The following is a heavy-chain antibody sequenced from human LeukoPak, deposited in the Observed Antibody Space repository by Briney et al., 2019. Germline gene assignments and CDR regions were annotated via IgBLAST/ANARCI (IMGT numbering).Heavy chain of an antibody. D-gene: IGHD3-22*01. Sequence: PSETLSLTCAVYGGSFSGYYWSWIRQPPGKGLEWIGEINHSGSTNYNPSLKSRVTISVDTSKNQFSLKLSSVTAADTAVYYCARGRIPQDYYDSSGYYLKPRAFDIWGQGTMVTVSS. J-gene: IGHJ3*02. V-gene: IGHV4-34*01. CDR1: GGSFSGYY. CDR2: INHSGST. CDR3: ARGRIPQDYYDSSGYYLKPRAFDI.